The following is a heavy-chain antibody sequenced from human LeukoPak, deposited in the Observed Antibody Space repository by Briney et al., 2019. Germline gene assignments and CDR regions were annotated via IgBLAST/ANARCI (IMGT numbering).Heavy chain of an antibody. J-gene: IGHJ4*02. D-gene: IGHD6-13*01. CDR3: ASAQAAAGPSDY. CDR2: INTDGSST. Sequence: PGGSLRLSCAASGFTFSSYWMHWVRQAPGKGLVWVSRINTDGSSTSYADSVKGRFTISRDNAKNTLYLQMNSLRAEDTAVYYCASAQAAAGPSDYWGQGTLVTVSS. V-gene: IGHV3-74*01. CDR1: GFTFSSYW.